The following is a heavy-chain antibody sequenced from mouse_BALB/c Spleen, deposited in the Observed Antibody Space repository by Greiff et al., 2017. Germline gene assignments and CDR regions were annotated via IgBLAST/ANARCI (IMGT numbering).Heavy chain of an antibody. CDR1: GYTFTDYY. CDR2: IYPGSGNT. J-gene: IGHJ3*01. Sequence: LVESGPELVKPGASVKISCKTSGYTFTDYYINWVKQKPGQGLEWIGWIYPGSGNTKYNEKFKGKATLTVDTSSSTAYMQLSSLTSEDTAVYFCARLRLAWFAYWGQGTLVTVSA. V-gene: IGHV1-84*02. D-gene: IGHD1-2*01. CDR3: ARLRLAWFAY.